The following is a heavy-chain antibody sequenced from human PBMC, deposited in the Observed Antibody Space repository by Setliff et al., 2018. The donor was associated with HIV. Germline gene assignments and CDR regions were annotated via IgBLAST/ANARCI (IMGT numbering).Heavy chain of an antibody. CDR1: GFTFSSYS. CDR3: AKSLLVAGNDY. Sequence: GGSLRLSCAASGFTFSSYSMNWVRQAPGKGLEWVSAISSGGEIMFYADSVKGRFTISRDNSKNTLYLQMISLRADDTAVYYCAKSLLVAGNDYWGQGTLVTVSS. J-gene: IGHJ4*02. CDR2: ISSGGEIM. D-gene: IGHD2-8*02. V-gene: IGHV3-23*01.